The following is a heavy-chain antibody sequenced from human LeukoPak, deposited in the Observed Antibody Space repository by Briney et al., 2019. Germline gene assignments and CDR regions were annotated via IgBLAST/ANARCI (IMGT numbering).Heavy chain of an antibody. Sequence: PSETLSLTCTVSGGSVNSGSYSWSWIRQPPGKGLEWIGYIYYSGSTKYNRSLKSRVTISVDTSKNQFSLKLSSVTAADTAVYYCARDHYDILTGYYDAFDIWGQGTMVTVSS. CDR1: GGSVNSGSYS. V-gene: IGHV4-61*01. CDR2: IYYSGST. D-gene: IGHD3-9*01. J-gene: IGHJ3*02. CDR3: ARDHYDILTGYYDAFDI.